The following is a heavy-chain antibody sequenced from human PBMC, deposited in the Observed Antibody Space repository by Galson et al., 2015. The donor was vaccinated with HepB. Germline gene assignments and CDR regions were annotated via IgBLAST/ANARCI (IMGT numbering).Heavy chain of an antibody. V-gene: IGHV3-33*08. J-gene: IGHJ4*02. CDR1: GFTFSRYG. CDR2: TWHDASKS. CDR3: AREAHIAAPASFDY. Sequence: SLRLSCAASGFTFSRYGMHWVRQVPGKGLEWVALTWHDASKSFYATSVKGRFTIARDNSQNTLYLHMSNLRAEDTAIYYCAREAHIAAPASFDYWGQGTLVTVSS. D-gene: IGHD6-25*01.